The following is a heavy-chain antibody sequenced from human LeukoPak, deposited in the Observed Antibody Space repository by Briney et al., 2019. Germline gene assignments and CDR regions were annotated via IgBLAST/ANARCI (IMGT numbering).Heavy chain of an antibody. J-gene: IGHJ4*02. Sequence: SETLSLTCTVSGGSINNYYWSWIRQPPGKGLEWIGYIYYTGITNYNPSLKSRVTISVDTSKNQFSLKLSSVTAADTAVYYCARDQREDDYVWGSYRGTYYFDYWGQGTLVTVSS. CDR1: GGSINNYY. CDR3: ARDQREDDYVWGSYRGTYYFDY. CDR2: IYYTGIT. D-gene: IGHD3-16*02. V-gene: IGHV4-59*01.